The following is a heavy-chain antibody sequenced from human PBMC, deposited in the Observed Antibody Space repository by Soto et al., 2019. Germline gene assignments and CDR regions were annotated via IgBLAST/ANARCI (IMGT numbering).Heavy chain of an antibody. J-gene: IGHJ4*02. Sequence: PSETLSLTCTVSGGSISSGGYYWSWIRQHPGKGLESIGYIYYSGSTYYHPSLKSRVTISVDTSKNQFSLKLSSVTAADTAVYYCARVYNWNYSLWGQVTLVTVSS. CDR3: ARVYNWNYSL. CDR1: GGSISSGGYY. CDR2: IYYSGST. V-gene: IGHV4-31*03. D-gene: IGHD1-1*01.